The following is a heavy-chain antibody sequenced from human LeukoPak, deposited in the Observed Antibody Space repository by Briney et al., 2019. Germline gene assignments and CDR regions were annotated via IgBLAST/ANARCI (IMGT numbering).Heavy chain of an antibody. D-gene: IGHD3-3*01. V-gene: IGHV1-69*05. J-gene: IGHJ5*02. CDR2: IIPLFGTT. CDR3: ARAAYNDFWSEYNYFGP. Sequence: SVKVSCKASGGTFSYTAISWVRQAPGQGLEWMGGIIPLFGTTNYAQKFQGGVMITKNDSTTTAYMELSGLRSDDTAMYYCARAAYNDFWSEYNYFGPWGQGSLVTVSS. CDR1: GGTFSYTA.